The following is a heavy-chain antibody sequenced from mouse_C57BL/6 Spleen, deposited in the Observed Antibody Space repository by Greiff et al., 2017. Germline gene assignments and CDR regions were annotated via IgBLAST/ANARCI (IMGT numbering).Heavy chain of an antibody. Sequence: VQLQQSGAELVRPGASVKLSCTASGFNIKDDYMHWVKQRPEQGLEWIGWIDPENGDTEYASKFQGKATITADTSSNTAYLQLSSLTSEDTAVYYCTHYYGSSYGYFDDWGTGTTVTVSS. J-gene: IGHJ1*03. CDR2: IDPENGDT. CDR3: THYYGSSYGYFDD. V-gene: IGHV14-4*01. CDR1: GFNIKDDY. D-gene: IGHD1-1*01.